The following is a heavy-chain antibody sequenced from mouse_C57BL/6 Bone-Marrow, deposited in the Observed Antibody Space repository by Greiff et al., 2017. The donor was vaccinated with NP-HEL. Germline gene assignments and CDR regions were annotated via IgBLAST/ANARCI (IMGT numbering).Heavy chain of an antibody. D-gene: IGHD2-14*01. Sequence: EVQLQQSGAELVRPGASVKLSCTASGFNIKDDYMHWVKQRPEQGLEWIGWIDPENGDTEYASKFQGKATITADTSSNTAYLQLSSLTSEDTAVYYCTTEGTEGFAYWGQGTLVTVSA. CDR1: GFNIKDDY. V-gene: IGHV14-4*01. CDR3: TTEGTEGFAY. J-gene: IGHJ3*01. CDR2: IDPENGDT.